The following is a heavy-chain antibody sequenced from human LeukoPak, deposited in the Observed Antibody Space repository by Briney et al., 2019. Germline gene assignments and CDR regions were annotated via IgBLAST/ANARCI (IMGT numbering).Heavy chain of an antibody. CDR3: AKGKDDSSGWYFFY. CDR1: GFTFSSYA. CDR2: ISGSGGST. V-gene: IGHV3-23*01. J-gene: IGHJ4*02. D-gene: IGHD6-19*01. Sequence: GGSLRLSCAASGFTFSSYAMNWVRQAPGKGLEWVSAISGSGGSTYYADSVKGRFTISRDNSKNTLYLRMNSLRAEDTAVYYCAKGKDDSSGWYFFYWGQGTLVTVSS.